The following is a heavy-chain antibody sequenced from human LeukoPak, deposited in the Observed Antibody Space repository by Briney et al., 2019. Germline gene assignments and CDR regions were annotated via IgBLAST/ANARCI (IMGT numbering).Heavy chain of an antibody. D-gene: IGHD3-10*01. V-gene: IGHV1-46*01. CDR3: ARGSPYGSGSYEFDP. Sequence: ASVKVSCKASGYTFTSYYMHWVRQAPGQGLEWMGIINPSGGSTSYAQKFQGRVTMTRDMSTSTAYMEPRSLRSDDTAVYYCARGSPYGSGSYEFDPWGQGTLVTVSS. J-gene: IGHJ5*02. CDR2: INPSGGST. CDR1: GYTFTSYY.